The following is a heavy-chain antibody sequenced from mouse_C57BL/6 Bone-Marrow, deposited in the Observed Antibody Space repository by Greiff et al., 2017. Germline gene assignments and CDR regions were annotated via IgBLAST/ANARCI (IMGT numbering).Heavy chain of an antibody. CDR1: GYAFSSSW. Sequence: QVQLKQSGPELVKPGASVKISCKASGYAFSSSWMNWVKQRPGQGLEWIGRISPGDGDSNYNGKFKGKATLTADKSSSTAYMQLSSLTSEDSAVYFCARSTRAWFAYGGQGTLVTVSA. CDR3: ARSTRAWFAY. CDR2: ISPGDGDS. V-gene: IGHV1-82*01. J-gene: IGHJ3*01.